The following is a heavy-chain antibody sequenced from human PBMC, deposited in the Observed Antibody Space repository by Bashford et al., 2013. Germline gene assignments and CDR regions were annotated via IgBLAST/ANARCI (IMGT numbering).Heavy chain of an antibody. J-gene: IGHJ6*03. Sequence: VRQAPGKGLEWVANIKQDGSEKYYVDSVKGRFTISRDNAKNSLYLQMNSLRAEDTAVYYCARGRKNFDWLFYYYYYYYMDVWGKGTTVTVSS. V-gene: IGHV3-7*01. CDR3: ARGRKNFDWLFYYYYYYYMDV. D-gene: IGHD3-9*01. CDR2: IKQDGSEK.